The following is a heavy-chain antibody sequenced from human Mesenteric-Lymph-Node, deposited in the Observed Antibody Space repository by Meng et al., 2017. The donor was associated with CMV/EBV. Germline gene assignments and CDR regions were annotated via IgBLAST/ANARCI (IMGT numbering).Heavy chain of an antibody. D-gene: IGHD3-3*01. Sequence: GEFLKTFCAASGFIFSSHEINWVRQAPGKGLEWISSISGSGDNKHYPDSVKGRFTISRDNAKNSVYLQLDTLIGEDAAVYFCARVPIWSAYPLDHWGRGTLVTVSS. CDR3: ARVPIWSAYPLDH. CDR2: ISGSGDNK. V-gene: IGHV3-48*03. J-gene: IGHJ4*02. CDR1: GFIFSSHE.